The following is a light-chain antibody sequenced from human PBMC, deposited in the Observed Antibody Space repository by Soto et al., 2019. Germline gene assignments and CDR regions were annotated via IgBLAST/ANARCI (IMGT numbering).Light chain of an antibody. V-gene: IGLV2-14*01. CDR2: EVS. Sequence: QSALAQPASVSGSPGQSITISCTGTSIDVGGYNYVSWYQHHPGKAPKLMIYEVSNRPSGVSHRFSGSKSGNTASLTISGLQAEDEADFYCSSYTSSSTRVFGTGTKVTVL. J-gene: IGLJ1*01. CDR1: SIDVGGYNY. CDR3: SSYTSSSTRV.